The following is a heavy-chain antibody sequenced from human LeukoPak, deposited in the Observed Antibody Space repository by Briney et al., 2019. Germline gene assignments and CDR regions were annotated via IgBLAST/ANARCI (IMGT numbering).Heavy chain of an antibody. V-gene: IGHV1-2*02. D-gene: IGHD3-10*01. Sequence: ASVKVSCKTSGYTFSDYTIHWVRRAPGQGLEWMGWINPSSNAANYAQRFEGRVSLTRDTSISTADMVLTSLTSDDTGVYYCARSRELLDFDTWGQGTLVSVSS. CDR2: INPSSNAA. CDR1: GYTFSDYT. CDR3: ARSRELLDFDT. J-gene: IGHJ4*02.